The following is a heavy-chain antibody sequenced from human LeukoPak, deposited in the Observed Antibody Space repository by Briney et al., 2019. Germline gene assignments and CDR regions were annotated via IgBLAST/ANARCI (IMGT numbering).Heavy chain of an antibody. CDR3: VRHDWFDP. V-gene: IGHV3-74*01. J-gene: IGHJ5*02. CDR2: INSDGSWT. Sequence: GGSLRLSCAASGNYWMHWVRQVPGKGLVWVSHINSDGSWTSYADSVKGRFTISRDTSKNTLYLQMNSLRAEDTALYYCVRHDWFDPWGQGTLVTVSS. CDR1: GNYW.